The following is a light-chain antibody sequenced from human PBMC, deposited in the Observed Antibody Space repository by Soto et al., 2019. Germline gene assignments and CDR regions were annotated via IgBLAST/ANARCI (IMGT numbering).Light chain of an antibody. V-gene: IGLV1-44*01. CDR2: NND. CDR1: SSNIGTNT. Sequence: QPVLTQSPSASGTPGQGVTISCSGSSSNIGTNTVNWYQHLPGTAPKLLVYNNDQRPSGVPDRFSGSKSGTSASLAISGLQSEDEADYFCSAWDDSLNGVVFGGGTKLTVL. CDR3: SAWDDSLNGVV. J-gene: IGLJ2*01.